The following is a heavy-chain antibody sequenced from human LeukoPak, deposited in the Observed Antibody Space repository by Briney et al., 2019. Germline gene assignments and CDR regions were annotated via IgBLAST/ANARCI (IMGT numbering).Heavy chain of an antibody. CDR3: ARGPPESRSSDY. CDR1: GYTYTNYA. V-gene: IGHV1-8*01. Sequence: ASVKVSCKASGYTYTNYAIECVREATGQGLEWMGWMKPNSGDTGYAQKFQGRVTMTRNTSISTAYMELSSLRSEDTAVYCCARGPPESRSSDYWGQGTLVTVSS. J-gene: IGHJ4*02. D-gene: IGHD6-13*01. CDR2: MKPNSGDT.